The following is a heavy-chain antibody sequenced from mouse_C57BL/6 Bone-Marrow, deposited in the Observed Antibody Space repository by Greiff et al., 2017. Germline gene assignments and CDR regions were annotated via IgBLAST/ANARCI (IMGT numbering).Heavy chain of an antibody. J-gene: IGHJ4*01. CDR1: GFTFSSYA. Sequence: EVQVVESGGGLVKPGGSLKLSCAASGFTFSSYAMSWVRQTPEKRLEWVATISDGGSYTYYPDNVKGRFTISRDNAKNNLYLQMSHLKSEDTAMYYCARDGGYYDSPVYAMDYWGQGTSVTVSS. D-gene: IGHD2-4*01. CDR2: ISDGGSYT. V-gene: IGHV5-4*01. CDR3: ARDGGYYDSPVYAMDY.